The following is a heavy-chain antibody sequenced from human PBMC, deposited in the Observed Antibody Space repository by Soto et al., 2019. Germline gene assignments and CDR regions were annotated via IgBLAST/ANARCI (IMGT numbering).Heavy chain of an antibody. J-gene: IGHJ5*02. CDR1: GYTFTSYG. CDR3: ARATQLSNRAVRGLFDP. V-gene: IGHV1-18*01. CDR2: ISPYNGDT. Sequence: QVQLVQSGADVKKPGASVKVSCKASGYTFTSYGISWVRQAPGQGLEWVGWISPYNGDTNYAQKIQGRVTITTDTFTRTAYMELRSLISDDTAVYYCARATQLSNRAVRGLFDPWGQGTLVTVSS. D-gene: IGHD2-2*01.